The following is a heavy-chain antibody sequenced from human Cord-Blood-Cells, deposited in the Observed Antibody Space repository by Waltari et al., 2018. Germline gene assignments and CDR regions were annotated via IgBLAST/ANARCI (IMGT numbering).Heavy chain of an antibody. D-gene: IGHD3-3*01. J-gene: IGHJ4*02. CDR3: ARGNVLRFLEWLLPLDY. V-gene: IGHV4-39*01. Sequence: QLQLQESGPGLVKPSATLSLTCTVSGGSISSSSYYWGWIRQPPGKGLEWIGSIYYRGSTYYNPSLKSRVTISVDTSKNQFSLKLSSVTAADTAVYYCARGNVLRFLEWLLPLDYWGQGTLVTISS. CDR2: IYYRGST. CDR1: GGSISSSSYY.